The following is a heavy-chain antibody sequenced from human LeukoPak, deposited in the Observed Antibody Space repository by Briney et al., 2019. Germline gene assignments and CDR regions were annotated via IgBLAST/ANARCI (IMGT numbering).Heavy chain of an antibody. V-gene: IGHV4-34*01. CDR1: GGSFSGYY. CDR3: ARHIKWFGESRNLFDY. J-gene: IGHJ4*02. CDR2: INHIGST. D-gene: IGHD3-10*01. Sequence: PSETLSLTCAVYGGSFSGYYWSWIRQPPGKGLEWIGEINHIGSTNYNPSLKSRVTISVDTSKNQFSLKLSSVTAADTAVYYCARHIKWFGESRNLFDYWGQGTLVTVSS.